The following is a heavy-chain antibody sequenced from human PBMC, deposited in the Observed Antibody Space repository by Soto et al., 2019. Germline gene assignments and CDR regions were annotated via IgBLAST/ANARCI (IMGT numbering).Heavy chain of an antibody. J-gene: IGHJ4*02. V-gene: IGHV3-30*18. CDR1: GFTFSSYG. CDR3: AKGYSGYDAGLDY. Sequence: QVQLVESGGGVVQPGRSLRLSCAASGFTFSSYGMHWVRQAPGKGLEWVAVISYDGSNKYYADSVKGRFTISRDNSKNTLYLQMNSLRAEDTAVYYCAKGYSGYDAGLDYWGQGTLVTVSS. D-gene: IGHD5-12*01. CDR2: ISYDGSNK.